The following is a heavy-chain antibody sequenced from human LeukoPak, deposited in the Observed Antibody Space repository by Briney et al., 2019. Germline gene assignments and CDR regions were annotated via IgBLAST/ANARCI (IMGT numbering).Heavy chain of an antibody. V-gene: IGHV3-9*01. CDR3: AKDIRVRSGFAFDI. CDR2: ISWNSGSI. CDR1: GFTFDDYA. J-gene: IGHJ3*02. Sequence: PGGSLRLSCAASGFTFDDYAVHWVRQAPGKGLEWVSGISWNSGSIGYADSVKGRFTISRDNAKNSLYLQMNSLRAGDTALYYCAKDIRVRSGFAFDIWGQGTMVTVSS. D-gene: IGHD1-1*01.